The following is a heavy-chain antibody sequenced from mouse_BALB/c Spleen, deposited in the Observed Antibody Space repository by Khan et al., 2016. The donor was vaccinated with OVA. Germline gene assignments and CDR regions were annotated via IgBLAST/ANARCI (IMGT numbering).Heavy chain of an antibody. CDR3: ARLAYYYDGEGFAY. CDR1: GFTFSTYG. D-gene: IGHD1-1*02. CDR2: ISSGGSYT. Sequence: EVELVESGGDLVKPEGSLKLSCAASGFTFSTYGMSWVRQTPDKRLEWVATISSGGSYTYYPDSVQGRFTISRDNAKNTLYLQMSSLKSEDTAMFYCARLAYYYDGEGFAYWGQGTLVTVSA. J-gene: IGHJ3*01. V-gene: IGHV5-6*01.